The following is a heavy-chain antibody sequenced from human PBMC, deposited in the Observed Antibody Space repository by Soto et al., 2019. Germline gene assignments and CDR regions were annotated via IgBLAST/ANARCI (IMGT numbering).Heavy chain of an antibody. CDR1: GFTVTNKY. CDR2: IYRGGAT. Sequence: EVQLVESGGGLIQPGGSLRLSCAASGFTVTNKYMTWVRQAPGKGLEWVSLIYRGGATSYADSVKGRFTISRDNPKDILYLRMNSLRAEATAVYYCARVDYGDYGWYFDLWGRGTLVTVSS. D-gene: IGHD4-17*01. V-gene: IGHV3-53*01. J-gene: IGHJ2*01. CDR3: ARVDYGDYGWYFDL.